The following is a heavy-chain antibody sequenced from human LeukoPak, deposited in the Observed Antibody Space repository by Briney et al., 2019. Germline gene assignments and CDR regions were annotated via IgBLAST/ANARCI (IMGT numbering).Heavy chain of an antibody. V-gene: IGHV4-30-4*08. J-gene: IGHJ4*02. D-gene: IGHD3-10*01. CDR1: GVSISSGDYY. CDR3: ARRKWFGESDFDY. Sequence: SETLSLTCTVSGVSISSGDYYWSWIRQPPGKGLVWIGYIYYSGSTYYNPSLKSRVNISVDTSKKQFSLKRSSVTAADTAVYYCARRKWFGESDFDYWGQGTLVTVSS. CDR2: IYYSGST.